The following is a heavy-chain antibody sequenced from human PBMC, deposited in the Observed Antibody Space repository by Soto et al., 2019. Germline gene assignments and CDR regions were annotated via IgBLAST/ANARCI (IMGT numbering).Heavy chain of an antibody. Sequence: QLQLVESGGGVVQPGRSLRLSCAASGFTFSSYAMHWVRQAPGKGLEWVAVISYDGSNKYYADSGKGLLTISRDNSKNTLDRETNRLRGQDMAGYYCGTETELWLGEGFDSWGQGTLVTLSS. D-gene: IGHD6-19*01. CDR1: GFTFSSYA. CDR3: GTETELWLGEGFDS. J-gene: IGHJ5*01. CDR2: ISYDGSNK. V-gene: IGHV3-30-3*01.